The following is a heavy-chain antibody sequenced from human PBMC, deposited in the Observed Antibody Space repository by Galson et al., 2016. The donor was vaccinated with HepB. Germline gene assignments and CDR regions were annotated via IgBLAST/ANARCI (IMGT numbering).Heavy chain of an antibody. CDR1: GFTFSRYE. CDR2: VSSSGTTI. J-gene: IGHJ3*02. Sequence: SLRLSCAASGFTFSRYEMNWVRQAPGKGLEWVSYVSSSGTTIYYAASVKGRFTISRDNAKNSLYLQMNSLRAEDTAVYYCVRNRTYSGSYLDAFDIWCQGTMDTVSS. CDR3: VRNRTYSGSYLDAFDI. V-gene: IGHV3-48*03. D-gene: IGHD1-26*01.